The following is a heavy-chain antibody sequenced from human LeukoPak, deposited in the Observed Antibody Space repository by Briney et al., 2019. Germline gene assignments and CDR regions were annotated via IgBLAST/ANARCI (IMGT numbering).Heavy chain of an antibody. CDR2: ISGDGGST. Sequence: PGGSLRLSCAASGFTLDDYAMHWVRQAPGRGLEWVSLISGDGGSTYYAGSMKGRFTISRDNSKNSLYLEMNSLRTEDTALYYCAKDTRPCIATAGTPHWASYYYYAMDVWGQGTTVTVSS. CDR1: GFTLDDYA. CDR3: AKDTRPCIATAGTPHWASYYYYAMDV. D-gene: IGHD6-13*01. J-gene: IGHJ6*02. V-gene: IGHV3-43*02.